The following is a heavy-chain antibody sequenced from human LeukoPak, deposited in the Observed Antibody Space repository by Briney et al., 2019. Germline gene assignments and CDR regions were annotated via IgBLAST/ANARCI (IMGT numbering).Heavy chain of an antibody. CDR2: IYYSGST. J-gene: IGHJ4*02. CDR1: GASIRSFY. CDR3: ARNERYCSSTSCLDY. D-gene: IGHD2-2*01. V-gene: IGHV4-31*11. Sequence: SETLSLTCDVSGASIRSFYWSWIRQHPGKGLEWIGYIYYSGSTYYNPSLKSRVTISVDTSKNQFSLKLSSVTAADTAVYYCARNERYCSSTSCLDYWGQGTLVTVSS.